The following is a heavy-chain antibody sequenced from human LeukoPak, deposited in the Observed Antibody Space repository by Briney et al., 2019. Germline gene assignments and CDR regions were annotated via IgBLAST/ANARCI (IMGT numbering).Heavy chain of an antibody. CDR3: ARHNGQYYYYYGMDV. J-gene: IGHJ6*02. D-gene: IGHD2-8*01. CDR2: FYYSGST. CDR1: GGSISSSSYY. Sequence: SETLSLTCTVSGGSISSSSYYWGWIRQPPGKGLEWIGRFYYSGSTYYNPSLKSRVTISVETSKNQLSLKLSSVTAADTAVYYCARHNGQYYYYYGMDVWGHGTTVTVSS. V-gene: IGHV4-39*01.